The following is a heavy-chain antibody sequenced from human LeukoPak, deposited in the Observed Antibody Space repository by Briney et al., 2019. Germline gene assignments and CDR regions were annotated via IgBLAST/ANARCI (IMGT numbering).Heavy chain of an antibody. CDR3: ARQVAGGSARDY. V-gene: IGHV5-51*01. CDR1: GYSFPSYW. CDR2: IYPGDSDT. D-gene: IGHD1-26*01. Sequence: GESLKISCKASGYSFPSYWIGWVRQMPWKGLEWMGIIYPGDSDTRYSPSFPGQVTISADRSISTAYLQWSSLKASDTAMYYCARQVAGGSARDYWGQGTLVTVSS. J-gene: IGHJ4*02.